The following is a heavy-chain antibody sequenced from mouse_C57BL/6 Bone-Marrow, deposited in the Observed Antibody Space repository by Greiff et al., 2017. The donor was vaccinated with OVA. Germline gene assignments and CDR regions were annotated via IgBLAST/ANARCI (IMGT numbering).Heavy chain of an antibody. D-gene: IGHD2-5*01. V-gene: IGHV5-9*01. Sequence: DVKVEESGGGLVKPGGSLKLSCAASGFTFSSYTMSWVRQTPEKRLEWVATISGGGGNTYYPDSVKGRFTISRDNAKNTLYLQMSSLRSEDTALYYCARHYYSNYGGFAYWGQGTLVTVSA. CDR3: ARHYYSNYGGFAY. CDR1: GFTFSSYT. J-gene: IGHJ3*01. CDR2: ISGGGGNT.